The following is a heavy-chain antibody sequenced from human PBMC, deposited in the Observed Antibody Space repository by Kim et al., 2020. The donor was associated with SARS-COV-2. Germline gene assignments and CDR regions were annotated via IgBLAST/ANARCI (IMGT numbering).Heavy chain of an antibody. J-gene: IGHJ2*01. CDR3: AKDYGDGYNSPSGWYFDL. Sequence: GGSLRLSCAASGFTFSSYGMHWVRQAPGKGLEWVAVISYDGSNKYYADSVKGRFTISRDNSKNTLYLQMNSLRAEDTAVYYCAKDYGDGYNSPSGWYFDLWGRGTLVTVSS. CDR2: ISYDGSNK. CDR1: GFTFSSYG. V-gene: IGHV3-30*18. D-gene: IGHD5-12*01.